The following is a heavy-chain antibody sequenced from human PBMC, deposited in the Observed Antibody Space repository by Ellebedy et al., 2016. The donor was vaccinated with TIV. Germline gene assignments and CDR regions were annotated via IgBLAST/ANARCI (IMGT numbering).Heavy chain of an antibody. Sequence: GESLKISXAASGFTFSAYYMSWFRQAPGKGLEWLSYISRSSTDTKYADSLKGRFTISRDDARNSLYLQMNSLRAEDTALYYCARVLGSYSFDYWGQGTLVTVSS. D-gene: IGHD3-16*01. J-gene: IGHJ4*02. V-gene: IGHV3-11*06. CDR2: ISRSSTDT. CDR3: ARVLGSYSFDY. CDR1: GFTFSAYY.